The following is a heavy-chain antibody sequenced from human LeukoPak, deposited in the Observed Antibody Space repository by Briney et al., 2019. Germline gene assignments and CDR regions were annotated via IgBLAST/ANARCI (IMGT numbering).Heavy chain of an antibody. CDR2: ISYDGSNK. V-gene: IGHV3-30*01. CDR3: ARVKLVYDY. J-gene: IGHJ4*02. D-gene: IGHD3-10*01. CDR1: GFTFSSHA. Sequence: PGGSLRLSCAASGFTFSSHAMHWVRQAPGKGLEWVAVISYDGSNKYYADSVKGRFTISRDNSKNTLYLQMNSLRAEDTAVYYCARVKLVYDYWGQGTLVTVSS.